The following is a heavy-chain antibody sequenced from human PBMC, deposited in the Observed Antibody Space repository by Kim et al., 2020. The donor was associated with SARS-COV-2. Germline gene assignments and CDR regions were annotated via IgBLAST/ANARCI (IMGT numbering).Heavy chain of an antibody. D-gene: IGHD3-3*01. V-gene: IGHV4-4*09. Sequence: SNPSLRSRVTISVDTSKNQFSLKLSSVTAADTAVYYCASSSFGVAERFDYWGQGTLVTVSS. CDR3: ASSSFGVAERFDY. J-gene: IGHJ4*02.